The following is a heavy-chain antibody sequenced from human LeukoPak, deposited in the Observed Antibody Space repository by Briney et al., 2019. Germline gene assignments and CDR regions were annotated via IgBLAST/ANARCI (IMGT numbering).Heavy chain of an antibody. CDR3: ARDPHYDILTGYSLFDY. D-gene: IGHD3-9*01. CDR1: GFTFSSYW. CDR2: INSDGSST. V-gene: IGHV3-74*01. J-gene: IGHJ4*02. Sequence: GGSLRLSCAASGFTFSSYWMHWVRQAPWKGLVWVSRINSDGSSTSYADSVKGRFTISRDNAKNTLYLQMNSLRAEDTAVYYCARDPHYDILTGYSLFDYWGQGTLVTVSS.